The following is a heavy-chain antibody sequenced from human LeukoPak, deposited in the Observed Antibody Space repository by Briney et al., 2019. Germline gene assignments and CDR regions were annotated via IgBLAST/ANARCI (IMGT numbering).Heavy chain of an antibody. CDR1: GFTFSSYE. CDR3: AELGITMIGGV. V-gene: IGHV3-48*03. Sequence: GGSLRLSCAASGFTFSSYEMNWVRQAPGKGLEWVSYISSSGSTLYYADSVKGRFTISRDNAKNSLYLQMDSLRAEDTAVYYCAELGITMIGGVWGKGTTVTISS. CDR2: ISSSGSTL. J-gene: IGHJ6*04. D-gene: IGHD3-10*02.